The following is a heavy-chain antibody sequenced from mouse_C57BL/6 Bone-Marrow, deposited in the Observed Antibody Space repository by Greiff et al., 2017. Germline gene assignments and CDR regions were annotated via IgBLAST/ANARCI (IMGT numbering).Heavy chain of an antibody. CDR2: ISYDGSN. V-gene: IGHV3-6*01. Sequence: ESGPGLVKPSQSLSLTCSVTGYSITSGYYWNWIRQFPGNKLEWMGYISYDGSNNSNPSLKNRISITRDTSKNQFFLKLNSVTTEDTATYYCARHSWFAYWGQGTLVTVSA. CDR1: GYSITSGYY. J-gene: IGHJ3*01. CDR3: ARHSWFAY.